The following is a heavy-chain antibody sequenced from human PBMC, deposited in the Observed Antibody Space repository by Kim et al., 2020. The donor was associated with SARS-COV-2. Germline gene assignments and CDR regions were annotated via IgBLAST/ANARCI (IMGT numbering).Heavy chain of an antibody. J-gene: IGHJ3*02. CDR3: AKSRHYDYGDYVDAFDI. V-gene: IGHV3-9*01. D-gene: IGHD4-17*01. CDR2: ISWNSGSI. Sequence: GGSLRLSCAASGFTFGDYAMHWVRQAPGKGLEWVSGISWNSGSIGYADSVKGRFTISRDNAKNSLYLQMNSLRAEDTALYYCAKSRHYDYGDYVDAFDIWGQGTMVTVSS. CDR1: GFTFGDYA.